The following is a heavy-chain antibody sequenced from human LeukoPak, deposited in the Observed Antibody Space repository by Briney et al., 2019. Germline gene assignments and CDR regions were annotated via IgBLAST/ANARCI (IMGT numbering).Heavy chain of an antibody. Sequence: PGGSLRLSCVASGFSFSAYAMHWVRQAPGKGLDWVAITSQDVRNNFYADSVQGRFTISRDNSKNTVYLQMNRLRVEDTAVYFCARDKGEGIYYSYMDVCGKGTTVTVSS. D-gene: IGHD3-16*01. CDR3: ARDKGEGIYYSYMDV. V-gene: IGHV3-30-3*01. CDR2: TSQDVRNN. J-gene: IGHJ6*03. CDR1: GFSFSAYA.